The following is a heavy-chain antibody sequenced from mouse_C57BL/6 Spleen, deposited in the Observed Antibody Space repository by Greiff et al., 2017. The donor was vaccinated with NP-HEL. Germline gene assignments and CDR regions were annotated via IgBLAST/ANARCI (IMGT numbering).Heavy chain of an antibody. D-gene: IGHD4-1*01. Sequence: SGPELVKPGASVKISCKASGYAFSSSWMNWVKQRPGKGLEWIGRIYPGDGDTNYNGKFKGKATLTADKSSSTAYMQLSSLTSEDSAVYFCARLLGLAYWGQGTLVTVSA. V-gene: IGHV1-82*01. CDR2: IYPGDGDT. J-gene: IGHJ3*01. CDR1: GYAFSSSW. CDR3: ARLLGLAY.